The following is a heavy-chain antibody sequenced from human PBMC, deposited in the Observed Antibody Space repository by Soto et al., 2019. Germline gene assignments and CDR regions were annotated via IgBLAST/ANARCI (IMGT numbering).Heavy chain of an antibody. CDR2: ISWNSGRI. D-gene: IGHD6-19*01. J-gene: IGHJ4*02. V-gene: IGHV3-9*01. Sequence: GGSLRLSCAASGFTFDDYAMHWVRQGPGKGLEWVSGISWNSGRIDYADSVKGRFTISRDNAKKSLYLQMNSLRGEDTALYYCAKDIREYGSGCNYFDNWGQGTLVTVSS. CDR1: GFTFDDYA. CDR3: AKDIREYGSGCNYFDN.